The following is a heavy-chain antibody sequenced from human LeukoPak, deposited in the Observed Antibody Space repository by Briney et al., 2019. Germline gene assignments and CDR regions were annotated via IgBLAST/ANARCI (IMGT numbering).Heavy chain of an antibody. J-gene: IGHJ4*02. CDR3: ARDIWLGQNRFFDY. CDR2: IRYDGTGQ. Sequence: GGSLRLSCAASGFTFSRYGIHWVRQAPGKGLEWVSVIRYDGTGQSYADSVKGRFTISRDNSKNTVYLQMNSLRDEDTATYYCARDIWLGQNRFFDYWGQGTLVTVSS. V-gene: IGHV3-33*08. D-gene: IGHD3-10*01. CDR1: GFTFSRYG.